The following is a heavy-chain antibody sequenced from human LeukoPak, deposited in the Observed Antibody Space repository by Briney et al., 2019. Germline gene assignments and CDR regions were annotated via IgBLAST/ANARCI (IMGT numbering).Heavy chain of an antibody. D-gene: IGHD3-22*01. CDR1: GYTFTGYY. J-gene: IGHJ3*02. CDR2: INPNSGGT. V-gene: IGHV1-2*02. CDR3: ATDYYEGSVYYPDSFDI. Sequence: GSAKVFCKASGYTFTGYYMHWGRHAPGQGVEWMGWINPNSGGTNYRQKFQGRVTLTRDTSITTPYMDLSRLRSDDPAVYYCATDYYEGSVYYPDSFDIWGQGTMVTVSS.